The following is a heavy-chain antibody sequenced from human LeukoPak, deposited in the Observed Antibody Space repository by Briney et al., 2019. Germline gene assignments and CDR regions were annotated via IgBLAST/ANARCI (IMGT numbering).Heavy chain of an antibody. V-gene: IGHV3-21*01. CDR1: GFTFSSYS. CDR2: ISSSSSYI. D-gene: IGHD2-2*01. Sequence: TGGSLRLSCAASGFTFSSYSMNWVRQAPGKGLEWVSSISSSSSYIYYADSVKGRFTISRDNAKNSLYLQMNSLRAEDTAVYYCARDDRSVVVVPAAVYYYYYMDVWGKGTTVTVSS. CDR3: ARDDRSVVVVPAAVYYYYYMDV. J-gene: IGHJ6*03.